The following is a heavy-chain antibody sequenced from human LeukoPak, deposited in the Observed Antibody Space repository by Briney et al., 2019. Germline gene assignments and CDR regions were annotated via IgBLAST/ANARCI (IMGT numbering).Heavy chain of an antibody. CDR3: ARFQGYYYGSGSYSY. J-gene: IGHJ4*02. CDR2: INHSGST. D-gene: IGHD3-10*01. CDR1: GGSFSGYY. V-gene: IGHV4-34*01. Sequence: SETLPLTCAVYGGSFSGYYWSWIRQPPGKGLEWIGEINHSGSTNYNPSLKSRVTISVDTSKNQFSLKLSSVTAADTAVYYCARFQGYYYGSGSYSYWGQGTLVTVSS.